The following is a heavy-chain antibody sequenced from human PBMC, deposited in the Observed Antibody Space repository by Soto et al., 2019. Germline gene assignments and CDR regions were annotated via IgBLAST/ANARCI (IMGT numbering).Heavy chain of an antibody. V-gene: IGHV4-38-2*02. CDR1: GFSISSGFY. CDR3: ARSMYSTSAQLYYGMDV. D-gene: IGHD6-6*01. CDR2: MYHSGIT. J-gene: IGHJ6*02. Sequence: SETLSLTCNVSGFSISSGFYWGWIRQPPGKGLEWIGSMYHSGITYYNLSLKSRVTISVDTSKNQLSLKLSSATAADTAVYYCARSMYSTSAQLYYGMDVWGQGTTVTVSS.